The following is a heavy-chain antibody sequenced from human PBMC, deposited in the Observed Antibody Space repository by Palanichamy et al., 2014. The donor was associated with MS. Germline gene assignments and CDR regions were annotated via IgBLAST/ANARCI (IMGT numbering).Heavy chain of an antibody. CDR2: IWYDGSNK. Sequence: QVQLVESGGGVVQPGRSLRLSCAASGFIFSTYGMHWVRQAPGKGLEWVAPIWYDGSNKYYADSVKGRFTISRDNSKNTLYLQMNSLRVEDTAVYYCARGAAILTGDMGLEYWGQGTLVTVSS. CDR1: GFIFSTYG. D-gene: IGHD3-9*01. J-gene: IGHJ4*02. CDR3: ARGAAILTGDMGLEY. V-gene: IGHV3-33*01.